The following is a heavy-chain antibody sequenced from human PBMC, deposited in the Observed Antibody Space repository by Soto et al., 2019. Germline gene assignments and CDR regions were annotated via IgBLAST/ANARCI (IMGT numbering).Heavy chain of an antibody. J-gene: IGHJ4*02. Sequence: GGSLRLSCAASGFTFSSYAMSWVRQAPGKGLEWVSAISGSGGSTYYADSVKGRFTISRDNSKNTLYLQMNSLRAEDTAVYYCAKDDPTDIVVVPAADFDYWGQGTLVTVSS. CDR1: GFTFSSYA. D-gene: IGHD2-2*01. CDR3: AKDDPTDIVVVPAADFDY. V-gene: IGHV3-23*01. CDR2: ISGSGGST.